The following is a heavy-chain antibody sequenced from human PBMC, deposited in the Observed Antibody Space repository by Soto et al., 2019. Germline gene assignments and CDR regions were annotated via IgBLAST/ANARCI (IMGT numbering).Heavy chain of an antibody. D-gene: IGHD3-10*01. CDR2: ISGAGGRS. Sequence: GGSLRLSCAASGFTFSDYALSWVRQTAGKGLEWVSIISGAGGRSYYADSVKGRFTVSRDNSKNTLYLQMSSLRPEDTAVYYCAKEGHLGGSEPLYCFDYWGQGALVTVSS. J-gene: IGHJ4*02. V-gene: IGHV3-23*01. CDR3: AKEGHLGGSEPLYCFDY. CDR1: GFTFSDYA.